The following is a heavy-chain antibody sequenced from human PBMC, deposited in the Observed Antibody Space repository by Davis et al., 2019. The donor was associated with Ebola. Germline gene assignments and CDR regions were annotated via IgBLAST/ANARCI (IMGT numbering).Heavy chain of an antibody. CDR3: ARHTYYDFWSGYYTGDAFDI. Sequence: MPSETLSLTCTVSGGSISSSSYYWGWIRQPPGKGLEWIGYNYYSGSTNYNPSLKRRVTISVDTSKNQFSLKLSSVTAADTAVYYCARHTYYDFWSGYYTGDAFDIWGQGTMVTVSS. CDR1: GGSISSSSYY. J-gene: IGHJ3*02. D-gene: IGHD3-3*01. V-gene: IGHV4-61*05. CDR2: NYYSGST.